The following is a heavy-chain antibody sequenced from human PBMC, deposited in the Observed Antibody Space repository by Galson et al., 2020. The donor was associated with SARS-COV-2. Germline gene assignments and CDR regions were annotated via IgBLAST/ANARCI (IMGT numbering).Heavy chain of an antibody. V-gene: IGHV4-38-2*02. CDR2: MYHSGTT. J-gene: IGHJ4*02. D-gene: IGHD2-15*01. Sequence: ASETLSLTCTVSGYSISSGYHWGWIRQPPGKGLECIGSMYHSGTTFYNPSLTSRVTMSVDTSKNQFSLKLSSVTAADTAVYYCARSGGSCLDFDYWGQGTLVTVSS. CDR3: ARSGGSCLDFDY. CDR1: GYSISSGYH.